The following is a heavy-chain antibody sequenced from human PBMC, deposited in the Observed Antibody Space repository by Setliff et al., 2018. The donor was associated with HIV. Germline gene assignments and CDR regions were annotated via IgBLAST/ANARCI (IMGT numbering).Heavy chain of an antibody. Sequence: SVKVSCKASRSTFNSHTINWVRQAPGQGLEWMGGIIPISGTANYAQKFQGRVTITTDESTSTVYMELSSLRSEDTAVYYCARDFGGYCSSMSCPGLFDPWGQGTLVTVSS. CDR3: ARDFGGYCSSMSCPGLFDP. CDR1: RSTFNSHT. CDR2: IIPISGTA. D-gene: IGHD2-2*01. V-gene: IGHV1-69*05. J-gene: IGHJ5*02.